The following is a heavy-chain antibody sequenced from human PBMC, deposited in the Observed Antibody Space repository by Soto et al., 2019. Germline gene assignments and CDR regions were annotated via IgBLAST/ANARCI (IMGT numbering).Heavy chain of an antibody. D-gene: IGHD1-26*01. CDR3: ARGSILAAFGRSDY. CDR2: MNPNSGNT. Sequence: ASVKVSCKASGYTFTSYDINGVRQATGQGLEWMGWMNPNSGNTGYAQKFQGRVTMTRNTSISTAYMELSSLRSEDTAVYYCARGSILAAFGRSDYWGQGTLVTVSS. J-gene: IGHJ4*02. V-gene: IGHV1-8*01. CDR1: GYTFTSYD.